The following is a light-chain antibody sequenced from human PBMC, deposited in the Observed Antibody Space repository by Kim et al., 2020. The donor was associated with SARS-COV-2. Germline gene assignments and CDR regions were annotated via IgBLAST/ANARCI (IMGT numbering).Light chain of an antibody. Sequence: VALGQTARLNCAGNNIGSKNVHWYQQNPGQAPVLVIYRDTHRPSGIPERFSGSNSGNSATLTISGVQGGDEADYYCQIWDNGIRVFGGGTQLTVL. V-gene: IGLV3-9*01. CDR2: RDT. J-gene: IGLJ3*02. CDR1: NIGSKN. CDR3: QIWDNGIRV.